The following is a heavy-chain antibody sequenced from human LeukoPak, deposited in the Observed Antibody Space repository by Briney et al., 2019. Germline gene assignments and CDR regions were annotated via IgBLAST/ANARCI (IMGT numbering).Heavy chain of an antibody. CDR2: ISSTGGST. J-gene: IGHJ4*02. CDR1: GFTFSSYG. D-gene: IGHD6-13*01. CDR3: ARGGAAAGTGGNDY. Sequence: GGSLRLSCAASGFTFSSYGMHWVRQAPEKGLEYVSAISSTGGSTYYADSVKGRFTISRDNSKNTLYLQMGSLRGEGTAVYYCARGGAAAGTGGNDYWGQGTLVIVSS. V-gene: IGHV3-64*02.